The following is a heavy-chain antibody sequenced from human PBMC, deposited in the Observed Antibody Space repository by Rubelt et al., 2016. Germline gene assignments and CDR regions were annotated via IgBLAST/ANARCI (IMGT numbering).Heavy chain of an antibody. CDR2: IYYSGST. Sequence: QVQLQESGPGLVKPSETLSLTCTVSGGSISSYYWSWIRQPPGKGLEWIGSIYYSGSTIYNTPLRVRVTISVDPSRKQFSLRRRSVTAADTAVYYCAGAFDRDGYWFIDYWGQGTLVTVSS. CDR3: AGAFDRDGYWFIDY. V-gene: IGHV4-59*01. D-gene: IGHD3-22*01. J-gene: IGHJ4*02. CDR1: GGSISSYY.